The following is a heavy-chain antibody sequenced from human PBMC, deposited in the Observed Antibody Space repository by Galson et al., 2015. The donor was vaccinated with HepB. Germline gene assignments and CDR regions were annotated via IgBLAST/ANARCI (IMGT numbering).Heavy chain of an antibody. CDR3: ARMVYGDAYYFDY. CDR1: GGSNSSGGYY. Sequence: TLSLTCTVSGGSNSSGGYYWSWIRQHPGKGLEWIGYIYYSGSTYYNPSLKSRVTISVDTAKNQFSLKLSSVTAADTAVYYCARMVYGDAYYFDYWGQGTLVTVSS. CDR2: IYYSGST. J-gene: IGHJ4*02. D-gene: IGHD4-17*01. V-gene: IGHV4-31*03.